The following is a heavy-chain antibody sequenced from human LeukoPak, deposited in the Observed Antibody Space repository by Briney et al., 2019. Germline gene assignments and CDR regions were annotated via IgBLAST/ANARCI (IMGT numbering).Heavy chain of an antibody. Sequence: GGSLRLSCIASGVTISGHSMNWVRQAPGMGLEWLSYISTGGETIYYADSVRGRVTIFRDNAKNSLYLQMNRLRVEDTAIYYCARDGRAVAFDIWGQGTVVTVSS. J-gene: IGHJ3*02. D-gene: IGHD6-19*01. CDR3: ARDGRAVAFDI. CDR2: ISTGGETI. V-gene: IGHV3-48*01. CDR1: GVTISGHS.